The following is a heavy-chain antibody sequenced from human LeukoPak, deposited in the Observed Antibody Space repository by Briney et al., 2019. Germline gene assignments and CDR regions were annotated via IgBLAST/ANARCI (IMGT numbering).Heavy chain of an antibody. Sequence: PSETLSLTXTVSGGSISSRNWGWIRQPPGKGLEWIGYIYYSGSPNYNPSLKSRVTISVDTSKNQFSLKLSSVTAADTAVYYCARVGCSSTSCYDYWGQGTLVTVSS. CDR3: ARVGCSSTSCYDY. CDR2: IYYSGSP. CDR1: GGSISSRN. J-gene: IGHJ4*02. V-gene: IGHV4-59*11. D-gene: IGHD2-2*01.